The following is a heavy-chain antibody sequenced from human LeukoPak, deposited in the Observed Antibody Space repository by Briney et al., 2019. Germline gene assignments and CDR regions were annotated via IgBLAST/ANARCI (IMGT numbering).Heavy chain of an antibody. D-gene: IGHD6-13*01. CDR3: ARQAGTYYFYYYMDV. CDR2: IYYSGST. J-gene: IGHJ6*03. Sequence: SETLSLTCTVSGYSISSGYYWGWIQQPPGKGLEWIGSIYYSGSTNYNPSLKSRVTISVDTSKNQFSLKLSSVTAADTAVYFCARQAGTYYFYYYMDVWGKGTTVTISS. V-gene: IGHV4-38-2*02. CDR1: GYSISSGYY.